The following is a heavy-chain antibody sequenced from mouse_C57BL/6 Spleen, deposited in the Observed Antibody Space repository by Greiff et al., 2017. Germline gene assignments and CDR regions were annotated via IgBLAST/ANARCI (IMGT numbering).Heavy chain of an antibody. CDR1: GYTFTSYG. V-gene: IGHV1-81*01. CDR2: IYPRSGNT. CDR3: ADNYYGSSYWYFDV. Sequence: VQLQQSGAELARPGASVKLSCKASGYTFTSYGISWVKQRTGQGLEWIGEIYPRSGNTYYNEKFKGKATLTADKSSSTAYMELRSLTSEDSAVXFCADNYYGSSYWYFDVWGTGTTVTVSS. D-gene: IGHD1-1*01. J-gene: IGHJ1*03.